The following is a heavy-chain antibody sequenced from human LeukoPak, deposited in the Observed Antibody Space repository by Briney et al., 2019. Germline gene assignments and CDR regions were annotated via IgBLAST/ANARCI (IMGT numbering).Heavy chain of an antibody. CDR3: ARGDHYDSSGYTFDY. D-gene: IGHD3-22*01. J-gene: IGHJ4*02. Sequence: ASETLSLTCTVSGGSISSGGYYWSWIRQHPGKGLEWIGYIYYSGSTYYNPSLKSRVTISVDTSKNQFSLKLSSVTAADTAVYYCARGDHYDSSGYTFDYWGQGTLVTVSS. V-gene: IGHV4-31*03. CDR2: IYYSGST. CDR1: GGSISSGGYY.